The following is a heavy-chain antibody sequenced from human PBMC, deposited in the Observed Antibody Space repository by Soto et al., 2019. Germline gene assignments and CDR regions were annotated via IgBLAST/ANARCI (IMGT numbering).Heavy chain of an antibody. J-gene: IGHJ4*02. D-gene: IGHD3-16*01. CDR1: GGSVSSGSYY. CDR3: ARVSGLRLGESLPDS. CDR2: IYYSWST. V-gene: IGHV4-61*01. Sequence: LSETLSLTCTVSGGSVSSGSYYLSWIRQPPGKGLEWIGHIYYSWSTNYNPSLKSRVTISVDTSKNQFSLKLSSVAAADTAVYYCARVSGLRLGESLPDSWGQGTLVTVSS.